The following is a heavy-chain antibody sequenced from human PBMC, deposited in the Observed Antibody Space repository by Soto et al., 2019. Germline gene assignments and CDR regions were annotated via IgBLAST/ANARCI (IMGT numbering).Heavy chain of an antibody. V-gene: IGHV3-23*01. J-gene: IGHJ2*01. CDR3: AERGYSSYDSGWYFDL. CDR1: GFTFSSYA. D-gene: IGHD5-12*01. CDR2: MSGSGGST. Sequence: EVQLLESGGGLVQPGGSLRLSCAASGFTFSSYAMSWVRQAPGQGLEWVSAMSGSGGSTYYAESVKGRFTITRDNSKNTMYMEKNSLRAEDTAVYYCAERGYSSYDSGWYFDLWGRGTLVTVSS.